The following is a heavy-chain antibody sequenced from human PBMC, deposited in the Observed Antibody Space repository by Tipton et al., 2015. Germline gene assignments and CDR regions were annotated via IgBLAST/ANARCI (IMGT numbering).Heavy chain of an antibody. V-gene: IGHV4-39*02. CDR3: AREGWNSDSSGYDY. J-gene: IGHJ4*02. Sequence: TLSLTCTVSGGSIGSSNYYWVWIRQPPGKGLEWIGSVRYTGNTYYIPSLKSRVTISVDTSRNQFSLRLTSVTAADTAVYYCAREGWNSDSSGYDYWGQGTLVTVSS. D-gene: IGHD3-22*01. CDR1: GGSIGSSNYY. CDR2: VRYTGNT.